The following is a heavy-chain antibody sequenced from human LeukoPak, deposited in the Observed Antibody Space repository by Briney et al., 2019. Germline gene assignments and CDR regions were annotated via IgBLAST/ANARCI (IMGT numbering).Heavy chain of an antibody. J-gene: IGHJ4*02. Sequence: GASVKVSCKASGYTFTSYDINWVRQATGQGLEWMGWMNPSSGNTGYAQKFQGRVTMTRDTSTSTAYMELSSLRSEDSAVYYCAREPLRTEHIDYWGQGTLVTVSS. D-gene: IGHD1-14*01. CDR2: MNPSSGNT. V-gene: IGHV1-8*01. CDR1: GYTFTSYD. CDR3: AREPLRTEHIDY.